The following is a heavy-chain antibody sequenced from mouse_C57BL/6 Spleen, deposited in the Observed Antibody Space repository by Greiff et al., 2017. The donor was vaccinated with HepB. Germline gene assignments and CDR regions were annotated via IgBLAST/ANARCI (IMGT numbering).Heavy chain of an antibody. Sequence: EVKLQESGGGLVQPKGSLKLSCAASGFSFNTYAMNWVRQAPGKGLEWVARIRSKSNNYATYYADSVKDRFTISRDDSESMLYLQMNNLKTEDTAMYYCVRGAYDYGFDYWGQGTTLTVSS. V-gene: IGHV10-1*01. CDR3: VRGAYDYGFDY. CDR1: GFSFNTYA. D-gene: IGHD2-4*01. CDR2: IRSKSNNYAT. J-gene: IGHJ2*01.